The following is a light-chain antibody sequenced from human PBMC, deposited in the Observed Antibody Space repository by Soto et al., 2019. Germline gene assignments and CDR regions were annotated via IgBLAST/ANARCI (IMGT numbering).Light chain of an antibody. V-gene: IGKV3-11*01. CDR2: DAS. Sequence: EIVLTQSPATLSLSPGERATLSCRASQSVSRYLAWYQQKPGQAPRLLIYDASNRATGIPARFSGSGSGTDFTLTISRLEPEDLAVYYCQQRKNWPTFGGGTKVEIK. CDR1: QSVSRY. J-gene: IGKJ4*01. CDR3: QQRKNWPT.